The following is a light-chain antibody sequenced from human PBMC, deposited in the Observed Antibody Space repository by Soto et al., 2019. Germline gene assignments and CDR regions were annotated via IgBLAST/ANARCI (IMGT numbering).Light chain of an antibody. V-gene: IGKV3-15*01. CDR3: QQYNDWPPRWT. J-gene: IGKJ1*01. CDR2: GAS. Sequence: EIVMTQSPATLSVSPGERATLSCRASQSVSINLAWYQQKPGQAPRLLIYGASTRATGIPARFSGGGSGTEFALTISSLQSDDFALYYCQQYNDWPPRWTFGQGTRVDTK. CDR1: QSVSIN.